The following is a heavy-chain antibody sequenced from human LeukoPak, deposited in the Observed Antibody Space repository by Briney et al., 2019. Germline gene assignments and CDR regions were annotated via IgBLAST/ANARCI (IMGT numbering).Heavy chain of an antibody. CDR1: GGSISSYY. Sequence: SETLSLTCTVSGGSISSYYWSWIRQPPGKGLEWIGEINHSGSTNYNPSLKSRVTISVDTSKNQFSLKLSSVTAADTAVYYCTKNSGSYFSRFFDYWGQGTLVTVSS. V-gene: IGHV4-34*01. D-gene: IGHD1-26*01. CDR2: INHSGST. CDR3: TKNSGSYFSRFFDY. J-gene: IGHJ4*02.